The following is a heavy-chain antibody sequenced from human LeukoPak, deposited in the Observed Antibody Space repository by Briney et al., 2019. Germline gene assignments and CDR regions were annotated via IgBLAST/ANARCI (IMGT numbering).Heavy chain of an antibody. D-gene: IGHD3-22*01. CDR2: ISAYNGNT. CDR3: ARDRYGYYYDSSGYSAYYFDY. V-gene: IGHV1-18*01. Sequence: GASVKVSCKASGYTFTSYGISWARRAPGQGLEWMGWISAYNGNTNCAQKLQGRVTMTTDTSTSTAYMELRSLRSDDTAVYYCARDRYGYYYDSSGYSAYYFDYWGQGTLVTVSS. CDR1: GYTFTSYG. J-gene: IGHJ4*02.